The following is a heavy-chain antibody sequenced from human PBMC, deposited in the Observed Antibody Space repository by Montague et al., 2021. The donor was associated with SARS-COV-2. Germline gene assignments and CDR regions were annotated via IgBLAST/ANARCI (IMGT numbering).Heavy chain of an antibody. CDR3: ARGRRPVVVPGAGPAGRAFDI. Sequence: SETLSLTCSVSGYSVNSGYYWAWIRQPPGKGLEWIGEVNQSGTAIYNPSVKSGVTISEDTSKNQFYLRLNSVTAADTAVYYCARGRRPVVVPGAGPAGRAFDIWGQGTMVTVSS. J-gene: IGHJ3*02. CDR2: VNQSGTA. D-gene: IGHD2-2*01. V-gene: IGHV4-38-2*02. CDR1: GYSVNSGYY.